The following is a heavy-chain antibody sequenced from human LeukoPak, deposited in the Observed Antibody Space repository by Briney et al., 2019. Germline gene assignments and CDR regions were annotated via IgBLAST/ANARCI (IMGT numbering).Heavy chain of an antibody. Sequence: ASVKVSCKASGYTFTNYAMNWVRQAPGQGLELMGWINPNTGNPTYAQGLTGRFVFSLDTSVSTADLQINSLNAEDTAVYYCARAFQPLGGLSLPDYWAQGSLVTVSS. CDR3: ARAFQPLGGLSLPDY. CDR2: INPNTGNP. V-gene: IGHV7-4-1*02. D-gene: IGHD3-16*02. CDR1: GYTFTNYA. J-gene: IGHJ4*02.